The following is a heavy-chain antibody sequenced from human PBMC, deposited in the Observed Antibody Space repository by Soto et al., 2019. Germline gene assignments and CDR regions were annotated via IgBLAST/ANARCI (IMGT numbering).Heavy chain of an antibody. V-gene: IGHV1-18*01. CDR1: GYPFNSNR. Sequence: QVHLVQSGPEVKKTGASVKVSCKTSGYPFNSNRLSWVRRAHGQGLEWMGWISTHNGNAKYAQKFQDRDTMTADTAASTVYMELRSLRSDDSAVFYSSRDRSGWYDFWGQGTLVTVSA. D-gene: IGHD6-19*01. CDR2: ISTHNGNA. CDR3: SRDRSGWYDF. J-gene: IGHJ4*02.